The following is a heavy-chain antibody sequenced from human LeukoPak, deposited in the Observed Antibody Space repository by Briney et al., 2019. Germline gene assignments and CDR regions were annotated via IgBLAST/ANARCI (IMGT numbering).Heavy chain of an antibody. CDR3: ARDLRPHPGSGSYYPKNWFDP. Sequence: ASVKVSCKASGYTFTSYYMHWVRQAPGQGLEWMGIINPSGGSTSYAQKFQGRVTMTRDTSTSTVYMELSSLRSEDTAVYYCARDLRPHPGSGSYYPKNWFDPWGQGTLVTVSS. J-gene: IGHJ5*02. V-gene: IGHV1-46*01. D-gene: IGHD3-10*01. CDR1: GYTFTSYY. CDR2: INPSGGST.